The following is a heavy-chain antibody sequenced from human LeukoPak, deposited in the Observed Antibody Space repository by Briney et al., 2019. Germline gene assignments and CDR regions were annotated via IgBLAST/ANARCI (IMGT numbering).Heavy chain of an antibody. CDR1: GYTFTTYG. J-gene: IGHJ4*02. CDR3: DIVGTTHY. V-gene: IGHV1-69*13. Sequence: SVKVSCKASGYTFTTYGIRWVRQAPGQGLEWMGGIIPIFGTANYAQKFQGRVTITADESTSTAYMELSSLRSEDTAVYYCDIVGTTHYWGQGTLVTVSS. D-gene: IGHD1-26*01. CDR2: IIPIFGTA.